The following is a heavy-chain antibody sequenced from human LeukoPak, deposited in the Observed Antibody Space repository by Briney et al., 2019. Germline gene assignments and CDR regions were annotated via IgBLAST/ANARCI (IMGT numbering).Heavy chain of an antibody. V-gene: IGHV1-46*01. CDR2: INPSGGST. CDR3: ARVGVGDCSGGSCYGYFDY. CDR1: GYTFTGYY. J-gene: IGHJ4*02. Sequence: ASVKVSCKASGYTFTGYYMHWVRQAPGQGLEWMGIINPSGGSTRYAQKFRGRLTMTRDTSTSTVYMELSSLRSEDTAVYYCARVGVGDCSGGSCYGYFDYWGQGTLVTVSS. D-gene: IGHD2-15*01.